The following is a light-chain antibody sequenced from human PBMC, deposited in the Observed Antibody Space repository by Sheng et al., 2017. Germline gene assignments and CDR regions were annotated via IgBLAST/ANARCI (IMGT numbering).Light chain of an antibody. CDR3: AVWDDRLSGRV. J-gene: IGLJ3*02. CDR2: EDN. Sequence: QSVLTQPPSVSAAPGQKVSISCSGSSSNIESHYVSWYQQLPGTAPQLLIHEDNKRPSGIPDRFSGSKSGTSASLAISGLRSEDEGDYYCAVWDDRLSGRVFGGGTKLTVL. CDR1: SSNIESHY. V-gene: IGLV1-51*02.